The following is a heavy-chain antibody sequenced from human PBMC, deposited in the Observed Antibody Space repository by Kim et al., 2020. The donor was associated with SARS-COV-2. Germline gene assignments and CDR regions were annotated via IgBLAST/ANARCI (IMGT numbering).Heavy chain of an antibody. D-gene: IGHD5-18*01. Sequence: SSAQKFQGLVTITRDTSTSTGYMERGSLRSEDTAVYYCASGYSYGPVFDYWGQGTLVTVSS. CDR3: ASGYSYGPVFDY. V-gene: IGHV1-46*01. J-gene: IGHJ4*02.